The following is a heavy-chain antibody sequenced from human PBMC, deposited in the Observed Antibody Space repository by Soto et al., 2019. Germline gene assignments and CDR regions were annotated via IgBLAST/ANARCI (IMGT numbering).Heavy chain of an antibody. CDR3: ARHDGFSSGWIFDY. V-gene: IGHV3-11*04. J-gene: IGHJ4*01. CDR1: EGKFGDYD. D-gene: IGHD6-19*01. CDR2: ISSSGSTI. Sequence: PGVSKRDSRGAAEGKFGDYDGRWIIQTPGKGLEWVSYISSSGSTIYYADSVKGRFTISRDNAKNSLYLQMNSLRAEDTAVYYCARHDGFSSGWIFDYWGHGTLVTVSS.